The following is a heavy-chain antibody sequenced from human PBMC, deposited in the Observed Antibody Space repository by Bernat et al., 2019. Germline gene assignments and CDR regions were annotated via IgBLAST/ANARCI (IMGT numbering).Heavy chain of an antibody. CDR3: AKDRQGGYSYGYGVDY. D-gene: IGHD5-18*01. CDR1: GFTFSSYA. J-gene: IGHJ4*02. Sequence: EVQLLESGGGLVQPGGSLRLSCAASGFTFSSYAMSWVRQAPGKGLEWVSAISGSGGSTYYADPVKGRFTISRDNSKNTLYLQMNSLRAEDTAVYYCAKDRQGGYSYGYGVDYWGQGTLVTVSS. V-gene: IGHV3-23*01. CDR2: ISGSGGST.